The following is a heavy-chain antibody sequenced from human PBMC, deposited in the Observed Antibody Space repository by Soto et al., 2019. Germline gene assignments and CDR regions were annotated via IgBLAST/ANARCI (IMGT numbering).Heavy chain of an antibody. Sequence: QVQLVQSGAEVKKPGSSVKVSCKASGGTFSSYAISWVRQAPGQGLEWMGGIIPIFGTANYAQKFQGRVTITADESTSTAYMELSSLRSEDTAVYYCARHRYCSGGSCSSRTGMDVWGQGTTVTVSS. J-gene: IGHJ6*02. V-gene: IGHV1-69*01. D-gene: IGHD2-15*01. CDR2: IIPIFGTA. CDR3: ARHRYCSGGSCSSRTGMDV. CDR1: GGTFSSYA.